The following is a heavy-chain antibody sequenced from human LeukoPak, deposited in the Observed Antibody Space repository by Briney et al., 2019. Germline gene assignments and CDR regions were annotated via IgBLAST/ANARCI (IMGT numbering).Heavy chain of an antibody. CDR3: ARGQMNRGVIVHWFDS. Sequence: SVKVSCKASGYTFTSYGITWVRQAPAPGLEGIGGLIPMFGKPNYAQNVQGRVTITADESTSTAYMELSSLRSEDTAVYYCARGQMNRGVIVHWFDSWGQGTLVSVSS. V-gene: IGHV1-69*13. CDR2: LIPMFGKP. J-gene: IGHJ5*01. CDR1: GYTFTSYG. D-gene: IGHD3-10*01.